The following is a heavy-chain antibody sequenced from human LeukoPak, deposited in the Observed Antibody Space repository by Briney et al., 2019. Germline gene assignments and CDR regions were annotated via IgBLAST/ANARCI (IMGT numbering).Heavy chain of an antibody. V-gene: IGHV3-23*01. J-gene: IGHJ2*01. CDR3: AKQGHYYDSSGYYPLYWYFDL. Sequence: GSLRLSCAASGFTFSSYAMSWVRQAPGKGLEWVSAISGSGGSTYYADSVKGRFTISRDNSKNTLYLQMNSLRAEDTAVYYCAKQGHYYDSSGYYPLYWYFDLWGRGTLVTVSS. CDR1: GFTFSSYA. CDR2: ISGSGGST. D-gene: IGHD3-22*01.